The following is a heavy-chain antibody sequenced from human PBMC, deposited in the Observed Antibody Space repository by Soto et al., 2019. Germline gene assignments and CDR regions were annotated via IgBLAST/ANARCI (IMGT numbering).Heavy chain of an antibody. D-gene: IGHD3-10*01. V-gene: IGHV5-51*01. CDR2: IYPGDSDT. Sequence: GESLKISCKGSGYSFTSYWIGWVRQMPGKGLEWMGIIYPGDSDTRYSPSFQGQVTISADKSISTAYLQWSSLKASDTATYYCARTVYGSGTLNWFDPWGQGTLVTVSS. CDR3: ARTVYGSGTLNWFDP. CDR1: GYSFTSYW. J-gene: IGHJ5*02.